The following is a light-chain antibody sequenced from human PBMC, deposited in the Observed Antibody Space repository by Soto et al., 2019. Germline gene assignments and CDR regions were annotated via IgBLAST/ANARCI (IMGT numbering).Light chain of an antibody. J-gene: IGKJ3*01. CDR2: HAY. CDR1: QSISNW. Sequence: DIQMTQSPSTLPASVGDRVTITCRASQSISNWLAWYQQKPGPAPKLLIYHAYTLESGVPARFSGSGSGTEFTLTISSLQSEDFAVYFCQQYSGWPPAFGPGTKVDIK. CDR3: QQYSGWPPA. V-gene: IGKV1-5*01.